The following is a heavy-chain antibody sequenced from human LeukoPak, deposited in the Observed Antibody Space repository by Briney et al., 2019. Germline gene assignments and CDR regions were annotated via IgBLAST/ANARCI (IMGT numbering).Heavy chain of an antibody. D-gene: IGHD4-23*01. CDR2: IIPIFGTA. CDR3: ARWGATTVGAFDI. J-gene: IGHJ3*02. CDR1: GGTFSSYA. V-gene: IGHV1-69*05. Sequence: ASVKVSCKASGGTFSSYAISWVRQAPGQGLEWMGRIIPIFGTANYAQKFQGRVTITTDESTSTAYMELSSLRSEDTAVYYCARWGATTVGAFDIWGRGTMVTVSS.